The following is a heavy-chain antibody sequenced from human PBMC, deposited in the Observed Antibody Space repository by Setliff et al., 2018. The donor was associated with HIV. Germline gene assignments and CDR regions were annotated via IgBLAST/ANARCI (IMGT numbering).Heavy chain of an antibody. CDR1: GYTFTSYY. Sequence: ASVKVSCKASGYTFTSYYMHWVRQAPGQGLEWMGMVYPSDGSTSYAQKFQGRVTMTRDTSTSTIYMELNSLTSEDTAVYYCARDNTAFDIWGQGTVVTVSS. D-gene: IGHD2-2*02. CDR2: VYPSDGST. V-gene: IGHV1-46*01. J-gene: IGHJ3*02. CDR3: ARDNTAFDI.